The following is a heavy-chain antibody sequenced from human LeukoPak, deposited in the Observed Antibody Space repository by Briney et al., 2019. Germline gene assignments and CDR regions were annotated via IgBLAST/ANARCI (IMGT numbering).Heavy chain of an antibody. D-gene: IGHD3-22*01. CDR2: ISGSGDYI. CDR1: RFTFSHYA. J-gene: IGHJ4*01. V-gene: IGHV3-23*01. Sequence: GGSLRLSCTVSRFTFSHYAMTWVPQAPGKGLEWVSTISGSGDYIYYADSVKGRFTISRDNSKNTLYVQMNRQRAEDTAVYYCAKSSANHFYASSAECLVFDYGGHGTLVTVSS. CDR3: AKSSANHFYASSAECLVFDY.